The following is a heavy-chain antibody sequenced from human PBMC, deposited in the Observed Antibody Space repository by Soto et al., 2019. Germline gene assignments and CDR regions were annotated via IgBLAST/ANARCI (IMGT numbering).Heavy chain of an antibody. D-gene: IGHD4-17*01. V-gene: IGHV4-59*01. CDR2: IYYSGST. CDR3: ARDSGPDYGDYDYYYYYMDV. CDR1: GGSISSYY. J-gene: IGHJ6*03. Sequence: SETLSLTCTVSGGSISSYYWGWIRQPPGKGLEWIGYIYYSGSTNYNPSLKSRVTISVDTSKNQFSLKLSSVTAADTAVYYCARDSGPDYGDYDYYYYYMDVWGKGTTVTVSS.